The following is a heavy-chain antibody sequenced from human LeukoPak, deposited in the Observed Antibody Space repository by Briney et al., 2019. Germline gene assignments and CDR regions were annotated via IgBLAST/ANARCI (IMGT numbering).Heavy chain of an antibody. CDR2: IYYSGST. Sequence: SETLSLSCTVSGGSISSYYWSWIRQPPGKGLEWIGYIYYSGSTNYSPSLKSRVTISVDTSKNQFSLKLSSVTAADTAVYYCARSGFGELGYYYYYMDVWGKGTTVTVSS. J-gene: IGHJ6*03. D-gene: IGHD3-10*01. V-gene: IGHV4-59*01. CDR1: GGSISSYY. CDR3: ARSGFGELGYYYYYMDV.